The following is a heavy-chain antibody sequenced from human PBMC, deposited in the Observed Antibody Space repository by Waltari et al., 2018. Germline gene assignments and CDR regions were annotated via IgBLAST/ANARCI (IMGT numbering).Heavy chain of an antibody. D-gene: IGHD3-16*01. CDR2: INPNGGGT. J-gene: IGHJ4*02. V-gene: IGHV1-2*02. CDR1: GHTFTGYY. CDR3: VTYTGAWGG. Sequence: QVQLVQSGAEVKKPGASVKVSCKPSGHTFTGYYIHGVRQARGQGLEWVGWINPNGGGTEYAQKFQGRVTMTRDTSINTPYMELGRLRSDDTAIYYGVTYTGAWGGWGQGTLVTVSS.